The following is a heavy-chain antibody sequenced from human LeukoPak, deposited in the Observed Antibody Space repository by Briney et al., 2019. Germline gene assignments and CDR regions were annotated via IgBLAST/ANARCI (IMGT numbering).Heavy chain of an antibody. CDR1: GGSFSGYY. CDR3: ARSLGYSYISARPKPFDY. J-gene: IGHJ4*02. D-gene: IGHD5-18*01. Sequence: PSETLSLTCAVCGGSFSGYYWSWIRQPPGKGLEWIGEINHSGSTNYNPSLKSRVTISVDTSKNQFSLKLSSVTAADTAVYYCARSLGYSYISARPKPFDYWGQGTLVTVSS. CDR2: INHSGST. V-gene: IGHV4-34*01.